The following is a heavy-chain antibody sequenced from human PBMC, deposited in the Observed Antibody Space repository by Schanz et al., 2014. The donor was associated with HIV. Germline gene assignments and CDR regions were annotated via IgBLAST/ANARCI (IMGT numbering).Heavy chain of an antibody. CDR3: GTVALYCIGDNCAPYFQH. J-gene: IGHJ1*01. CDR1: DESLSGYY. Sequence: QVQVQQWGAGLLKPSATLSLTCGVSDESLSGYYWSWIRQTPGKGLEWIGEIRDGGSTYYNPSVKSRVPISLGASKKEVSLKLKLVTAADTAVYYCGTVALYCIGDNCAPYFQHWGPGTMVTVSS. V-gene: IGHV4-34*02. D-gene: IGHD2-15*01. CDR2: IRDGGST.